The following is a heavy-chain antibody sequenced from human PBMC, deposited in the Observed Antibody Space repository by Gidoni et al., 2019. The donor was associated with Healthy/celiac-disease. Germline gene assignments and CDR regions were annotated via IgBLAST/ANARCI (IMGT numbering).Heavy chain of an antibody. CDR1: GFTFRSYA. Sequence: EVQLVEPGGGLVQPGGSLRLPCSASGFTFRSYAIHWVRQAPGKGLEYVSAISSNGGSTYYADSVKGRFTISRDNSKNTLYLQMSSLRAEDTAVYYCVKDLGDYGDYHIDYWGQGTLVTVSS. J-gene: IGHJ4*02. CDR3: VKDLGDYGDYHIDY. V-gene: IGHV3-64D*06. CDR2: ISSNGGST. D-gene: IGHD4-17*01.